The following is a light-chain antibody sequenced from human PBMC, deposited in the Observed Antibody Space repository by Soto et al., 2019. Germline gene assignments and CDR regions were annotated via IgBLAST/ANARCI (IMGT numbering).Light chain of an antibody. CDR1: SSNIGAVYD. CDR3: QSYDSSLSGVV. J-gene: IGLJ2*01. CDR2: GNS. V-gene: IGLV1-40*01. Sequence: QAVVTQPPSVSGAPGQRVTISCTGSSSNIGAVYDVHWYQQLPGTAPKLLIYGNSNRPSGVPDRFSGSNSGTSASLAIAGLKAEDEADYYCQSYDSSLSGVVFGGGTMLTVL.